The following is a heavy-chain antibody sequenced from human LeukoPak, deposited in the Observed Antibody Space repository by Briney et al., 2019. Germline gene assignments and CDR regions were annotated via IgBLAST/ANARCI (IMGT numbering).Heavy chain of an antibody. D-gene: IGHD3-22*01. CDR2: ISSSGRTI. J-gene: IGHJ4*02. V-gene: IGHV3-11*01. CDR1: GFTFSDYY. CDR3: ARVHYYDSSGSSTPYFDY. Sequence: GGSLRLSCAASGFTFSDYYMSWIRKAPGKGLECVSYISSSGRTIYYADSVKGRFNISRDNAKNSLYLRMNSLRAEDTAVYYCARVHYYDSSGSSTPYFDYWGQGTLVTVSS.